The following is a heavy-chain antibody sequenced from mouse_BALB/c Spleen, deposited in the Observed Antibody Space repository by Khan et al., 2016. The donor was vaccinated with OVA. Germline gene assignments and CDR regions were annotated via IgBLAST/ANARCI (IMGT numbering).Heavy chain of an antibody. CDR3: ARLAYFYDSEGFAY. J-gene: IGHJ3*01. D-gene: IGHD1-1*01. V-gene: IGHV5-6*01. CDR2: VSTGGHYT. Sequence: EVELVESGGDVVKPGGSLKLSCAASGLTFSTYGMSWVGQTPDKRLEGVATVSTGGHYTYYPDTVKGLFTISRNNAKDTLYLQMSSLKSEDTAMFYCARLAYFYDSEGFAYWGQGTLVTVSA. CDR1: GLTFSTYG.